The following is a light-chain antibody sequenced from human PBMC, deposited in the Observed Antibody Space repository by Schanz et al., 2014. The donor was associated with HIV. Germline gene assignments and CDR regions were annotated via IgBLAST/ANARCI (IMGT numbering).Light chain of an antibody. CDR1: QRLSSSY. V-gene: IGKV3D-20*01. J-gene: IGKJ1*01. Sequence: DILMTQSPATLSVSPGERATLSCGASQRLSSSYLAWYQQKRDQPPRLVIYDASNRATGTPDRFSGSESGTDFTLTISKVEPEDFAVYYCQQYGSSPWTFGQGTKVEIK. CDR2: DAS. CDR3: QQYGSSPWT.